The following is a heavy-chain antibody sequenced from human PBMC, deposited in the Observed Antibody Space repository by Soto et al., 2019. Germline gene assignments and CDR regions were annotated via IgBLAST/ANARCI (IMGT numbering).Heavy chain of an antibody. CDR1: GGSISSGGYY. Sequence: SETLSLTCTVSGGSISSGGYYWSWIRQHPGKGLELIGYIYYSGSTYYNPSLKSRVTISVDTSKNQFSLKLSSVTAADTAVYYCARVVTKRGGYYCGMDVWGQGTTVTVSS. D-gene: IGHD3-3*01. V-gene: IGHV4-31*03. J-gene: IGHJ6*02. CDR2: IYYSGST. CDR3: ARVVTKRGGYYCGMDV.